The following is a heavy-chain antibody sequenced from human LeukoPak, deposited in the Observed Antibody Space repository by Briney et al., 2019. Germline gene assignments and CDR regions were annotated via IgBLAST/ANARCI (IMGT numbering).Heavy chain of an antibody. V-gene: IGHV3-74*01. CDR3: ARDLRAPPGY. J-gene: IGHJ4*02. CDR1: RFTFSSYW. CDR2: MKGDGSDT. D-gene: IGHD7-27*01. Sequence: GGSLRLSCVASRFTFSSYWMYWVRQDPGKGLVWVSGMKGDGSDTTYADSVKGRFTISRDNAKNTVYLQMNSLRAEDTGVYYCARDLRAPPGYWGQGTLVTVSS.